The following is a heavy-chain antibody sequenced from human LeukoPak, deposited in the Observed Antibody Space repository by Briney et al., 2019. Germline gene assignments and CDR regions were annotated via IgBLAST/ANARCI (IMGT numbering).Heavy chain of an antibody. CDR2: IYYSGST. J-gene: IGHJ3*02. Sequence: SETLSLTCTVSGGSISSYYWSWIRQPPGKGLEWIGYIYYSGSTNYNPSLKSRVTISVDTSKNQFSLKLSSVTAADTAVYYCARCCSSTSPTRDAFDIWGQGTMVTVSS. V-gene: IGHV4-59*01. CDR3: ARCCSSTSPTRDAFDI. D-gene: IGHD2-2*01. CDR1: GGSISSYY.